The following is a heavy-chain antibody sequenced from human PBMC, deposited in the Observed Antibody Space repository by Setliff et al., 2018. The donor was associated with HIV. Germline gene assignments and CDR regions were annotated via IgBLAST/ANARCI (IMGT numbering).Heavy chain of an antibody. CDR3: ARDVVVTAIQGNYYYGMDV. J-gene: IGHJ6*02. V-gene: IGHV3-48*03. D-gene: IGHD2-21*02. CDR1: GFTFSSYE. CDR2: ISSSGSTI. Sequence: GGSLSLSCAAYGFTFSSYEMNWVRQAPGKGLEWVSYISSSGSTIYYADSVKGRFTISRDNAKNSLYLQMNSLRAEDTAVYYCARDVVVTAIQGNYYYGMDVWGQGTTVTVSS.